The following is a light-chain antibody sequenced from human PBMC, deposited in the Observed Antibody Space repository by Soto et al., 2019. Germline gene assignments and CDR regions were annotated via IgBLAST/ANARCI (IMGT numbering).Light chain of an antibody. J-gene: IGKJ2*01. V-gene: IGKV3-20*01. CDR3: QQYDNLPRYT. Sequence: EIVLTQSPGTLSLSPGERATLSCRASQSVSSSYLAWYQQKPGQAPRLLIYGASSRATGIPDRFSGSGSGTDFTLTISRLEPEDIATYYCQQYDNLPRYTFGQGTRLEI. CDR2: GAS. CDR1: QSVSSSY.